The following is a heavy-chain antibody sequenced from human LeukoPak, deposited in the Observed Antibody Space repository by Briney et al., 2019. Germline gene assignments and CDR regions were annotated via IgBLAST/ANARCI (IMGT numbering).Heavy chain of an antibody. CDR2: INHSGST. V-gene: IGHV4-34*01. D-gene: IGHD2-15*01. J-gene: IGHJ6*02. Sequence: SETLSLTCAVYGGSFSGYYWSWIRQPPGKGLEWIGEINHSGSTNYNPSLKSRVTISVDTSKNQFSLKLSSVTAADTAVYYCARGRGYCSGGSCHVYHYYYGMDVWGQGTTVTVSS. CDR1: GGSFSGYY. CDR3: ARGRGYCSGGSCHVYHYYYGMDV.